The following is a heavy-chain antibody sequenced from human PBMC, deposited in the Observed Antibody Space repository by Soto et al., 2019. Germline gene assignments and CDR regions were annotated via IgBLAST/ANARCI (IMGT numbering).Heavy chain of an antibody. CDR1: GGTFSSYA. J-gene: IGHJ4*02. Sequence: SVKVSCKASGGTFSSYAISWVRQAPGQGLEWMGGIIPIFGTANYAQKFQGRVTITADESTSTAYMELSSLRSEDTAVYYCARTTAMVISYFDYWGQGTLVTVSS. V-gene: IGHV1-69*13. D-gene: IGHD5-18*01. CDR3: ARTTAMVISYFDY. CDR2: IIPIFGTA.